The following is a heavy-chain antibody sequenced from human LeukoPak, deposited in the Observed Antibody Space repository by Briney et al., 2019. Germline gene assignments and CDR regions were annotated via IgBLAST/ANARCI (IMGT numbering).Heavy chain of an antibody. V-gene: IGHV5-51*01. Sequence: GESLKISCQASGYSFTSNWIGWVRQMPGKGLEWMGSINPADSETRYSPSFQGQVTISADKSITTAYLQWSSLKASDTAMYYCARLVSGSWAENFDYWGQGTLVTVSS. J-gene: IGHJ4*02. D-gene: IGHD5/OR15-5a*01. CDR2: INPADSET. CDR1: GYSFTSNW. CDR3: ARLVSGSWAENFDY.